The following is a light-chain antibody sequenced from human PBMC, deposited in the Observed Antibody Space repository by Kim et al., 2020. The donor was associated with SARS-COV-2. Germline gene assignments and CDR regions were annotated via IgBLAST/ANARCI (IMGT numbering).Light chain of an antibody. CDR2: GAS. V-gene: IGKV3-20*01. CDR3: QQYGSSPWT. CDR1: QSIRSSY. J-gene: IGKJ1*01. Sequence: SPGERDTFSCRASQSIRSSYVAWYQQNPGPSPRLLIHGASSRATGIPDRFSGSGSGTDFTLTISRLEPEDFAVYFCQQYGSSPWTFGQGTKVDIK.